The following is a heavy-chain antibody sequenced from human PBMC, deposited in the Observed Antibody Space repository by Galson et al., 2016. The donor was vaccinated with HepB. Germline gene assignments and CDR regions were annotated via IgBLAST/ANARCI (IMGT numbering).Heavy chain of an antibody. V-gene: IGHV5-51*01. CDR1: GYSFASYW. Sequence: QSGAEVKKPGESLKISCKGAGYSFASYWIGWVRQMPGKGLEWMGIIYPGDSDTRYSPSFQGQVTISADKSINTAYLQWSSLKASDTAIYYCARSFQAYYFDYWGQGALVTVSS. CDR2: IYPGDSDT. J-gene: IGHJ4*02. CDR3: ARSFQAYYFDY.